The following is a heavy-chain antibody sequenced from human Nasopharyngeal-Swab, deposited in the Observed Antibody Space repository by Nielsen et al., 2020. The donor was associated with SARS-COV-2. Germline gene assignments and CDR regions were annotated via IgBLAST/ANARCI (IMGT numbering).Heavy chain of an antibody. D-gene: IGHD6-19*01. J-gene: IGHJ4*02. CDR1: GGSISSSSYY. CDR3: ARGPSSGWYVNYYFDY. Sequence: SETLSLTCTVSGGSISSSSYYWGWIRQPPGKGLEWIGSIYYSGSTYYNPSLKSRVTISVEPSKNQFSLKLSSVTAADTAVYYCARGPSSGWYVNYYFDYWGQGTLVTVSS. CDR2: IYYSGST. V-gene: IGHV4-39*07.